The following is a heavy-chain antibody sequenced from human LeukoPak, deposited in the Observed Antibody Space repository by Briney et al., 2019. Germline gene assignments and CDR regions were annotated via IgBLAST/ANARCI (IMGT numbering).Heavy chain of an antibody. CDR3: ARTQLERPFDY. Sequence: GGSLRLSCAASGFTVSSNYMSWVRQAPGKGLEWVSVIYSGGSTYYADSVKGRFTISRDNSKNTLYLQMNSLRAEDTAVYYCARTQLERPFDYWGQGTLVTVSS. D-gene: IGHD1-1*01. V-gene: IGHV3-53*01. CDR1: GFTVSSNY. CDR2: IYSGGST. J-gene: IGHJ4*02.